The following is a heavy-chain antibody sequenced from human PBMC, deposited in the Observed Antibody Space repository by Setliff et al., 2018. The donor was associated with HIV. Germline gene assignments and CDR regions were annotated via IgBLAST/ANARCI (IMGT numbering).Heavy chain of an antibody. Sequence: ASVKVSCKVSGYTFTDYYMHWVQQAPGKGLEWMGLVDPEDGETIYAEKFQGRVTITADTSTDTAYMELSSLKAEDTAVYYCARALYGDYGGDINWFDPWGQGTLVTVSS. D-gene: IGHD4-17*01. CDR3: ARALYGDYGGDINWFDP. CDR2: VDPEDGET. CDR1: GYTFTDYY. J-gene: IGHJ5*02. V-gene: IGHV1-69-2*01.